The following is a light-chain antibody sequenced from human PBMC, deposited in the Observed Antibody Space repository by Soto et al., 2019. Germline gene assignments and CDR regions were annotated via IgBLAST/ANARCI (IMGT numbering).Light chain of an antibody. Sequence: QSVLTQPPSVSAAPGQTVTISCSGGSSNIGNNFASWYQQLPGTAPKLLIYDNNKRPSGIPDRFSASRSATSATLAITGLQTGDGAVYYCGTWDTSLSGGLFGGGTKVTVL. V-gene: IGLV1-51*01. J-gene: IGLJ2*01. CDR2: DNN. CDR1: SSNIGNNF. CDR3: GTWDTSLSGGL.